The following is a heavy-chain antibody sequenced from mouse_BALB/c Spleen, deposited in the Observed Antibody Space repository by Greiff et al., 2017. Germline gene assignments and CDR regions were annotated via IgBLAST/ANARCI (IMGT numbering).Heavy chain of an antibody. CDR1: GFTFSSFG. CDR2: ISSGSSTI. CDR3: ARRSHFDY. Sequence: EVHLVESGGGLVQPGGSRKLSCAASGFTFSSFGMHWVRQAPEKGLEWVAYISSGSSTIYYADTVKGRFTISRDNPKNTLFLQMTSLRSEDTAMYYCARRSHFDYWGQGTTLTVSS. V-gene: IGHV5-17*02. J-gene: IGHJ2*01.